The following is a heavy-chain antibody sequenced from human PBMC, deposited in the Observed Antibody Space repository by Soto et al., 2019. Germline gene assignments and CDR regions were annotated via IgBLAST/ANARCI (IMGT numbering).Heavy chain of an antibody. D-gene: IGHD6-13*01. CDR1: GGSFSGYY. Sequence: PSETLSLTCAVYGGSFSGYYWSWIRQPPGKGLEWIGEINHSGSTNYNPSLKSRVTISVDTSKNQFSLKLSSVTAADTAVYYCASLLGIAAAGTYYCGMDVWGQGTTVTVSS. J-gene: IGHJ6*02. CDR2: INHSGST. V-gene: IGHV4-34*01. CDR3: ASLLGIAAAGTYYCGMDV.